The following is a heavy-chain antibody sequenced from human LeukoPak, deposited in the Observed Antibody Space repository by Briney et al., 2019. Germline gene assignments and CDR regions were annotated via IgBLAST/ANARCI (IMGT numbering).Heavy chain of an antibody. Sequence: PSEPLSLTCAVYGGYFSGYYWSWIRQPPAKGLEWIGEINHSGSSNYNPSLKSRVTIWVDTFKNQFSMKLSSVTAADTPVYYCASTSPKYYYESNRYSSLLDIWGKGTLVTVSS. CDR3: ASTSPKYYYESNRYSSLLDI. CDR2: INHSGSS. CDR1: GGYFSGYY. V-gene: IGHV4-34*01. D-gene: IGHD3-22*01. J-gene: IGHJ4*02.